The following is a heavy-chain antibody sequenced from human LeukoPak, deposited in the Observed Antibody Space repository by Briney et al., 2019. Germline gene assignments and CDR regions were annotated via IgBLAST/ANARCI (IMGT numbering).Heavy chain of an antibody. J-gene: IGHJ6*03. CDR3: ARDIEQYCSSTSCSSFYYYSMDV. D-gene: IGHD2-2*01. CDR2: LYASGGT. V-gene: IGHV4-4*07. Sequence: SETLSLTCTASGASISSYYWSWLRQSAGGRLEWIGRLYASGGTQYNPSLESRVSMSGDTSKNQFSLNLYFVTAADTAMYYCARDIEQYCSSTSCSSFYYYSMDVWGKGTTVIVSS. CDR1: GASISSYY.